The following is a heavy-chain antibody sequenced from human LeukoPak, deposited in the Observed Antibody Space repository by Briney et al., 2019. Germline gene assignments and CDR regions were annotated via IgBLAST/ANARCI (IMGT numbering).Heavy chain of an antibody. CDR3: ARAGTMVRGVGGGHYYYYYYMDV. Sequence: PPETLSLTCTVSGYSISSGYYWGWIRQPPGKGLEWIGSIYHSGSTYYNPSLKSRVTISVDTSKNQFSLKLSSVTAADTAVYYCARAGTMVRGVGGGHYYYYYYMDVWGKGTTVTVSS. CDR1: GYSISSGYY. V-gene: IGHV4-38-2*02. J-gene: IGHJ6*03. D-gene: IGHD3-10*01. CDR2: IYHSGST.